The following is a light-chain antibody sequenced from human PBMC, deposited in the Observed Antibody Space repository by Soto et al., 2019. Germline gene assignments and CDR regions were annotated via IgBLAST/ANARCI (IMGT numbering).Light chain of an antibody. Sequence: IILSQSPATLSLSPGERATLSCRASQSVGYYLAWYQQKPGQAPRLLMYDVAKRATGTPARFSGSGSGTDFTLTIRSLEPAAFAVYYCQQRSKLPRTFGGGTKVEI. CDR3: QQRSKLPRT. V-gene: IGKV3-11*01. J-gene: IGKJ4*01. CDR2: DVA. CDR1: QSVGYY.